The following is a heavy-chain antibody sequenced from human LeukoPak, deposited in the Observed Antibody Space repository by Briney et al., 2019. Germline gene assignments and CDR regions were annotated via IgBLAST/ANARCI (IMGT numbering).Heavy chain of an antibody. CDR3: TRGPILLWIHNGMDV. D-gene: IGHD2-8*02. CDR2: IRSKAYGATI. V-gene: IGHV3-49*04. Sequence: GGSLRLSCTASGFIFGDHAMSWVRQAPGKGREWVGFIRSKAYGATIEYAASVEGRFTISRDDSKGIAYLQMDNLKIEDTALYYCTRGPILLWIHNGMDVWGQGTTVTVSS. CDR1: GFIFGDHA. J-gene: IGHJ6*02.